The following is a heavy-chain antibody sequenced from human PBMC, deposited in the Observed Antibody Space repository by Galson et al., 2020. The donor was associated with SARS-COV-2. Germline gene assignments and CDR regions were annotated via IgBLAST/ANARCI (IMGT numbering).Heavy chain of an antibody. Sequence: GESLKISCAASGFTFSSYAMSWVRQAPGKGLEWVSAISGSGGSTYYADSVKGRFTISRDNSKNTLYLQMNSLRAEDTAVYYCAKDQWLVRYYYYGMDVWGQGTTVTVSS. D-gene: IGHD6-19*01. CDR2: ISGSGGST. J-gene: IGHJ6*02. V-gene: IGHV3-23*01. CDR3: AKDQWLVRYYYYGMDV. CDR1: GFTFSSYA.